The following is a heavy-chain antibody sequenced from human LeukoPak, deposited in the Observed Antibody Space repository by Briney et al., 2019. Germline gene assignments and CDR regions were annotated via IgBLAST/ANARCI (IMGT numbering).Heavy chain of an antibody. CDR3: ARDPEAYDYVWGSYRYYDY. V-gene: IGHV3-21*01. D-gene: IGHD3-16*02. J-gene: IGHJ4*02. CDR1: GFTFSSYS. CDR2: ISSSSSYI. Sequence: GGSLRLSCAASGFTFSSYSMNWVCQAPGKGLEWVSSISSSSSYIYYADSVKGRFTISRDNAKNSLYLQMNSLRAEDTAVYYCARDPEAYDYVWGSYRYYDYWGQGTLVTVSS.